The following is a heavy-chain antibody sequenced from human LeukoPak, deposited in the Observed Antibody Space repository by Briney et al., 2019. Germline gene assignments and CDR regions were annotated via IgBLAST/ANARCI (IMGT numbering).Heavy chain of an antibody. CDR2: IYGNDDK. D-gene: IGHD4-17*01. Sequence: ESGPTLLKPTPTLTLTCTFSGFSLATHAVAVGWVRQPPVQALEWLTFIYGNDDKRYSPPLASRLTITTATSENQVVLTMTDMDYVDTATYYCVHPTMVTSVDHWGQGTLVTVSS. J-gene: IGHJ4*02. V-gene: IGHV2-5*01. CDR1: GFSLATHAVA. CDR3: VHPTMVTSVDH.